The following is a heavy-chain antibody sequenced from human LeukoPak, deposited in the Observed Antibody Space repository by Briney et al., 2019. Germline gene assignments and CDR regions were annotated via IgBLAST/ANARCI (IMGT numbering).Heavy chain of an antibody. CDR2: MNPNSGNT. J-gene: IGHJ6*03. CDR1: GYTFTRYD. CDR3: ARSGYSSGWYSYYYYYMDV. V-gene: IGHV1-8*01. D-gene: IGHD6-19*01. Sequence: ASVKVSCKASGYTFTRYDINWVRQATGQGLEWMGWMNPNSGNTGYAQKFQGRVTMTRNTSISTAYMELSSLRSEDTAVYYCARSGYSSGWYSYYYYYMDVWGKGTTVTVSS.